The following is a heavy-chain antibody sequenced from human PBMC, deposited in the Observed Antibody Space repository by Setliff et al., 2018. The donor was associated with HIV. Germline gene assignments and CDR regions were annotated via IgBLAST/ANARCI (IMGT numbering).Heavy chain of an antibody. CDR3: ARDYVDGAEYFQP. Sequence: ASVKVSCKASGYTFTSYGISWVRQAPGRGLEWMGWISVYSGNVEYAQKFQARVTLTTDTSTTTAYMELRSLRSDDTAMYFCARDYVDGAEYFQPWGQGTLVTV. CDR2: ISVYSGNV. CDR1: GYTFTSYG. D-gene: IGHD3-10*02. J-gene: IGHJ1*01. V-gene: IGHV1-18*01.